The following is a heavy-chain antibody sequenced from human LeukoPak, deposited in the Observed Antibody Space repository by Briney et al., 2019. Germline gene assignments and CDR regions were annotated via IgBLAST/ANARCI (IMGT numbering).Heavy chain of an antibody. D-gene: IGHD3-22*01. CDR3: ARDRLTDYYDSSGPSEN. Sequence: SQTLSLTCTVSGGSISSGSYYWSWIRQPAGKGLEWIGRIYTSGSTNYNPSLKSRVTISVDTSKNQFSLKLSSVTAAGTAVYYCARDRLTDYYDSSGPSENWGQGTLVTVSS. V-gene: IGHV4-61*02. CDR2: IYTSGST. CDR1: GGSISSGSYY. J-gene: IGHJ4*02.